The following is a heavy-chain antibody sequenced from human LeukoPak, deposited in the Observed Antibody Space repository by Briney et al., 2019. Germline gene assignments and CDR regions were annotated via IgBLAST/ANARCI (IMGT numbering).Heavy chain of an antibody. Sequence: GGSLRLSCAASGFTFSSHSMNWVRQTPEKGLEWVASINSDSSYMVYRDSVKGRFTISRDNDENSVYLQMNSLRAEDTAVYYCARDGGGSSWYWIGAFDIWGQGTMVTVSS. CDR1: GFTFSSHS. CDR2: INSDSSYM. D-gene: IGHD6-13*01. J-gene: IGHJ3*02. V-gene: IGHV3-21*01. CDR3: ARDGGGSSWYWIGAFDI.